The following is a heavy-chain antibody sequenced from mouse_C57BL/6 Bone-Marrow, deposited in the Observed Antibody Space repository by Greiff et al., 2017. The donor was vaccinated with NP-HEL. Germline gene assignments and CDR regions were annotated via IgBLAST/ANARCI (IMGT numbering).Heavy chain of an antibody. Sequence: EVHLVESGGGLVQPGGSLSLSCAASGFTFTDYYMSWVRQPPGKALEWLVFIRNKANGYTTAYSASVKGRFTISRDNSQSILYLQMNAQRAEDSATYYCARSIYYDYADDPFDAMDYWGQGTAVTVSS. CDR3: ARSIYYDYADDPFDAMDY. CDR2: IRNKANGYTT. CDR1: GFTFTDYY. J-gene: IGHJ4*01. D-gene: IGHD2-4*01. V-gene: IGHV7-3*01.